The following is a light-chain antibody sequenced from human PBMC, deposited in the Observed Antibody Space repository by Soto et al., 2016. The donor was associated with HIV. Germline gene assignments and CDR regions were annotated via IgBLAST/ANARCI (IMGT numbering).Light chain of an antibody. CDR3: QQYNTFPWT. CDR2: KAS. Sequence: DIQMTQSPSTLSASLGDRVTITCRASQSISFWLAWYQQRPGKAPKLLIYKASNLEIGVPTRFSGSGSGTEFTLAISSLQPGDFATYYCQQYNTFPWTFGQGTKVEI. J-gene: IGKJ1*01. CDR1: QSISFW. V-gene: IGKV1-5*03.